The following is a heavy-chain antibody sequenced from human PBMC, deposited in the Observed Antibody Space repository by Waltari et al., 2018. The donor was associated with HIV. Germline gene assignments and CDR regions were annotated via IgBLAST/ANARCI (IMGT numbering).Heavy chain of an antibody. J-gene: IGHJ4*02. Sequence: VQLVESGGGSIKTGGSLGLSCTASGSSASNPWLDWVRQAPGKGLVWVTRLNSDGSSRNYADAVKGRFVISRDNARNTVYLQLNSLRVEDTAMYFCARASHYIEFSTFDGDYYFDVWGRGTRVAVSS. CDR1: GSSASNPW. CDR2: LNSDGSSR. V-gene: IGHV3-74*01. CDR3: ARASHYIEFSTFDGDYYFDV. D-gene: IGHD2-15*01.